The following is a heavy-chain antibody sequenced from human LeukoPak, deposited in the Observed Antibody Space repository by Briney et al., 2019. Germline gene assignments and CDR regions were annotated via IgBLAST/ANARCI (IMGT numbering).Heavy chain of an antibody. Sequence: PGGSLRLSCAASGFTFSDYWMDWVRQAPGKGLVWVSRIKSDGSITSYADSVKGRFTISRDNAKNTLYLQMNSLRAEDTAVYYCARAPPPNDYWGQGTLVTVSS. V-gene: IGHV3-74*01. CDR3: ARAPPPNDY. CDR2: IKSDGSIT. CDR1: GFTFSDYW. J-gene: IGHJ4*02.